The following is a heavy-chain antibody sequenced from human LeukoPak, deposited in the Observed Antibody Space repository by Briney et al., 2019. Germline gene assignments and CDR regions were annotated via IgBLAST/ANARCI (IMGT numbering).Heavy chain of an antibody. D-gene: IGHD2-15*01. J-gene: IGHJ5*02. V-gene: IGHV3-30*02. Sequence: GGSLRLSCAASGFTFSSYGMHWVRQAPGKGLEWVAFIRYDGSNKYYADSVKGRFTISRDNSKNTLYLQMNSLRAEDTAVYYCAREGCSGGSCYSAWFDPWGQGTLVTVSS. CDR2: IRYDGSNK. CDR3: AREGCSGGSCYSAWFDP. CDR1: GFTFSSYG.